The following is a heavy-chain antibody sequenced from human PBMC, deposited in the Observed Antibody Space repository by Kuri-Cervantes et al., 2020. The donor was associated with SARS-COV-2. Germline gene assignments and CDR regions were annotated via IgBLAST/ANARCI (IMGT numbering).Heavy chain of an antibody. V-gene: IGHV3-21*04. CDR2: ISSSSSYI. J-gene: IGHJ4*02. CDR3: AKDLYGSGSSPGAFDI. CDR1: GFTFSSYS. Sequence: GGSLRLSCAASGFTFSSYSMNWVRQAPGKGLEWVSSISSSSSYIYYADSVKGRFTISRDNAKNSLYLQMNSLRAEDMALYYCAKDLYGSGSSPGAFDIWGQGTLVTVSS. D-gene: IGHD3-10*01.